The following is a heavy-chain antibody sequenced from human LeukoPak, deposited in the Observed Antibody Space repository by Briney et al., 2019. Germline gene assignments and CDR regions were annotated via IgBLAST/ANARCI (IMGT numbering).Heavy chain of an antibody. CDR1: GFIFRSYE. CDR3: ARDSSTVTTDLDY. D-gene: IGHD4-17*01. CDR2: ISSSGSTI. V-gene: IGHV3-48*03. Sequence: GGSLRLSCAASGFIFRSYEMNWVRQAPGKGLEWVSYISSSGSTIYSADSVKGRFTISRDNAKNSLYLQMNSLRAEDTAVYYCARDSSTVTTDLDYWGQGTPVTVSS. J-gene: IGHJ4*02.